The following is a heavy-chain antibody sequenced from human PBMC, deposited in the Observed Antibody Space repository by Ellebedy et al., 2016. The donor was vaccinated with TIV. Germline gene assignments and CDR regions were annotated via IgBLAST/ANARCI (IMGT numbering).Heavy chain of an antibody. CDR2: LYPDAKT. Sequence: GGSLRLSCEASGIIVSDYFMNWVRQAPGKGLEWVSVLYPDAKTNYTDSVNGRFIVSRDSSKNTLYLQMNSLTAEDTAVNYCARDPGGGGDFGDNWFDPWGQGTLVTVSS. J-gene: IGHJ5*02. D-gene: IGHD2-21*01. CDR1: GIIVSDYF. V-gene: IGHV3-66*01. CDR3: ARDPGGGGDFGDNWFDP.